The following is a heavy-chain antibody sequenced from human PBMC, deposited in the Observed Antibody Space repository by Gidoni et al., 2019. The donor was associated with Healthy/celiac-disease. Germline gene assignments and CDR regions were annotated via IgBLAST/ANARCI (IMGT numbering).Heavy chain of an antibody. CDR2: IYPGDSDT. D-gene: IGHD3-3*01. CDR3: ARSVTPYYDFWSGYSLSHYYGMDV. J-gene: IGHJ6*02. V-gene: IGHV5-51*01. Sequence: EVQLVQSGAEVKKPGESLKISCKGSGYSFTSYWIGWVRQMPGKGLEWMGIIYPGDSDTRYSPSFQGQVTISADKSISTAYLQWSSLKASDTAMYYCARSVTPYYDFWSGYSLSHYYGMDVWGQGTTVTVSS. CDR1: GYSFTSYW.